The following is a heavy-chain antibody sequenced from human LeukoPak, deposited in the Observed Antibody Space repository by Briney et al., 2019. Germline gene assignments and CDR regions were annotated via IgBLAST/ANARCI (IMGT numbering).Heavy chain of an antibody. D-gene: IGHD3-3*01. CDR3: AKGITIFGVVYDAFDI. V-gene: IGHV3-23*01. CDR1: GFTFSSYA. J-gene: IGHJ3*02. Sequence: QPGGSLRLSCAASGFTFSSYAMSWVRQAPGKGLGWVSAISGSGGSTYYADSVKGRFTISRDNSKNTLYLQMNSLRAEDTAVYYCAKGITIFGVVYDAFDIWDQGTMVTVSP. CDR2: ISGSGGST.